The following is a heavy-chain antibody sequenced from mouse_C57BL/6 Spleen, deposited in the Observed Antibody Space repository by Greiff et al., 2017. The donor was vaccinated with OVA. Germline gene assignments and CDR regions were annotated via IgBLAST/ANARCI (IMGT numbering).Heavy chain of an antibody. J-gene: IGHJ2*01. CDR2: ISDGGSYT. V-gene: IGHV5-4*01. Sequence: EVQGVESGGGLVKPGGSLKLSCAASGFTFSSYAMSWVRQTPEKRLEWVATISDGGSYTYYPDNVKGRFTISRDNAKNNLYLQMSHLKSEDTAMYYCARKKDFDYWGQGTTLTVSS. CDR3: ARKKDFDY. CDR1: GFTFSSYA.